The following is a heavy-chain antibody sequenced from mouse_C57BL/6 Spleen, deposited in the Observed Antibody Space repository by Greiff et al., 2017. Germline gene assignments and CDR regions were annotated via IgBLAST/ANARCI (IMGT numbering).Heavy chain of an antibody. J-gene: IGHJ4*01. CDR3: ARDPYYYGSSYDYAMDY. CDR1: GYTFTSYW. V-gene: IGHV1-64*01. Sequence: QVQLQQPGAELVKPGASVKLSCKASGYTFTSYWMHWVKQRPGQGLEWIGMIHPNSGSTNYNEKFKSKATLTVDKSSSTAYMQLSSLTSEDSAVYYGARDPYYYGSSYDYAMDYWGQGTSVTVSS. CDR2: IHPNSGST. D-gene: IGHD1-1*01.